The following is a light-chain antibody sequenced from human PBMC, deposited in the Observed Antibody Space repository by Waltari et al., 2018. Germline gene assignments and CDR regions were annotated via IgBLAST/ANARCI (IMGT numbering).Light chain of an antibody. V-gene: IGKV1-9*01. CDR3: QQSNSYPLT. Sequence: DIQLTQSPSFLSASVGDRVTITCRASQDIGSYLAWYQQEPGKAPKLLIYAASTLQSRVPSRFSGSGSGTEFTLTISNLQPEDFASYYCQQSNSYPLTFGGGTKVEIK. CDR2: AAS. J-gene: IGKJ4*01. CDR1: QDIGSY.